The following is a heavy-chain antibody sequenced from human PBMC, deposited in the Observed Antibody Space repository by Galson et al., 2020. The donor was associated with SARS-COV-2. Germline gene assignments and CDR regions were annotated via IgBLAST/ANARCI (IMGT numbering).Heavy chain of an antibody. D-gene: IGHD6-13*01. J-gene: IGHJ4*02. CDR2: IKQDGSEK. CDR1: GFTLNRYW. V-gene: IGHV3-7*03. Sequence: GESLKISCAASGFTLNRYWMSWVRQAPEKGLEWVANIKQDGSEKYYVDSVKGRFTISRDNAKNSLYLQMNSLRAEDTAVYYCARVGSSSWYFDYWGQGTLVTVSS. CDR3: ARVGSSSWYFDY.